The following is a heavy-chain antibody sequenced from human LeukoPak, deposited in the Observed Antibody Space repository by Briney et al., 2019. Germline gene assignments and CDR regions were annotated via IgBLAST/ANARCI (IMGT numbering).Heavy chain of an antibody. CDR1: GFTFSSSA. Sequence: GGSLRLSCAASGFTFSSSAMSWVRQAPGKGLGWVSAISNNGGYTYYADSVQGRFTISRDNSKNTLYLQMNSLRAEDTAVYYCARERGYSSLRYWGQGTLVTVSS. D-gene: IGHD5-18*01. CDR3: ARERGYSSLRY. V-gene: IGHV3-23*01. CDR2: ISNNGGYT. J-gene: IGHJ4*02.